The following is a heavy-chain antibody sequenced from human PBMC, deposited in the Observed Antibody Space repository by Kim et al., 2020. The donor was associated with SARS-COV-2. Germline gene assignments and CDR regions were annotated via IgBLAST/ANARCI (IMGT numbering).Heavy chain of an antibody. D-gene: IGHD3-16*01. CDR1: GGSVSSGSYY. Sequence: SETLSLTCTVSGGSVSSGSYYLFWIRQPPVQGLEWLGYISHSGSTFYNPSLKSRVTISVDTYKNQFSLRLSSVTAADTAVYYCARDMFGGYGAFDIWGQG. J-gene: IGHJ3*02. V-gene: IGHV4-61*01. CDR2: ISHSGST. CDR3: ARDMFGGYGAFDI.